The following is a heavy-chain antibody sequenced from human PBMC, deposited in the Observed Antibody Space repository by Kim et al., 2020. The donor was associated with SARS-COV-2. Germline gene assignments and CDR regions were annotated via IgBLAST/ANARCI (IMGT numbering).Heavy chain of an antibody. J-gene: IGHJ4*02. Sequence: SETLSLTCSVSGGPISSYYWSWIRQPPGKGLEWIGYIYYSGSTNYNPSLESRVSISVDTSKNQFSLKLSSVTAADTAVYYCARSRDGYNQASPFDFWGQGTLVTVSS. D-gene: IGHD5-12*01. CDR1: GGPISSYY. CDR2: IYYSGST. V-gene: IGHV4-59*08. CDR3: ARSRDGYNQASPFDF.